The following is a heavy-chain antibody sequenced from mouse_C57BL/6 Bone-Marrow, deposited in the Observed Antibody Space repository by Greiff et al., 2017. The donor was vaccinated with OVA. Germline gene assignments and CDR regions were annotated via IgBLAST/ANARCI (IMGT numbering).Heavy chain of an antibody. J-gene: IGHJ2*01. CDR3: ARHRLTGRGYYFDY. CDR1: GFSLTSYG. V-gene: IGHV2-6-1*01. D-gene: IGHD4-1*01. Sequence: VKLMESGPGLVAPSQSLSITCTVSGFSLTSYGVHWVRQPPGKGLEWLVVIWSDGSTTYNSALKSRLSISKDNSKSQVFLKMNSLQTDDTAMYYCARHRLTGRGYYFDYWGQGTTLTVSS. CDR2: IWSDGST.